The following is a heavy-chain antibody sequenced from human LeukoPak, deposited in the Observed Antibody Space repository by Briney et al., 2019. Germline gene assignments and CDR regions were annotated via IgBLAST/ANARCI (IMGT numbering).Heavy chain of an antibody. CDR2: IRYDGSKT. V-gene: IGHV3-30*02. CDR3: ARGSGSYYSFDY. D-gene: IGHD3-10*01. Sequence: PGGSLRLSCAASGIIFSTFGMHWVRQAPGKGLEWVAFIRYDGSKTYYADSVKGRFTISRDNSKNTLYLQMNSLRVEDTAVYYCARGSGSYYSFDYWGQGTLVTVSS. J-gene: IGHJ4*02. CDR1: GIIFSTFG.